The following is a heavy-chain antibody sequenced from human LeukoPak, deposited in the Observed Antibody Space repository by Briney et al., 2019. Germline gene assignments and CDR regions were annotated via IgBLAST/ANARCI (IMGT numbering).Heavy chain of an antibody. V-gene: IGHV1-2*02. CDR2: INPKSGGT. CDR3: ARVYMLPYSDWSSSGMDV. CDR1: GYTFTGYH. Sequence: GASVKVSCKASGYTFTGYHMHWVRQAPGQGLEWMGWINPKSGGTNYAQNFQGRFTMTRDTSISTAYMELRSLRSDDTAVYYCARVYMLPYSDWSSSGMDVWGQGTTVAVSS. J-gene: IGHJ6*02. D-gene: IGHD3-9*01.